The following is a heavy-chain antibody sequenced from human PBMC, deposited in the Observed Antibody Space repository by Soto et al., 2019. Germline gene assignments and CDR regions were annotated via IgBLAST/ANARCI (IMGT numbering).Heavy chain of an antibody. J-gene: IGHJ6*04. CDR3: ARGSRGKYSLDV. V-gene: IGHV3-74*01. Sequence: EVQLVESGGGLLQPGGSLRLSCAVSGFTFSSPWMHWVRQAPGKGLVWVSRIDPDGSKTNYADSVKGRFTISRDNAKNTLYLQMNSLRTEDTAVYYCARGSRGKYSLDVWGNGTTVTVSS. CDR2: IDPDGSKT. CDR1: GFTFSSPW. D-gene: IGHD2-21*01.